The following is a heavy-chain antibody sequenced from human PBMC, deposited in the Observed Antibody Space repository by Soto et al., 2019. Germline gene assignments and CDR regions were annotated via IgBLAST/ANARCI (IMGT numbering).Heavy chain of an antibody. D-gene: IGHD4-17*01. CDR1: GFTFRSYA. V-gene: IGHV3-23*01. CDR3: ARRGFTVTFTN. Sequence: GGSLRLSCAASGFTFRSYAMSWVRQAPGKGLEWVSVVSGSVSFTSYADSVKGRFTVSRDNAKNSLFLHMNNLRGEDMAVYYCARRGFTVTFTNWGHGTPVTVSS. CDR2: VSGSVSFT. J-gene: IGHJ4*01.